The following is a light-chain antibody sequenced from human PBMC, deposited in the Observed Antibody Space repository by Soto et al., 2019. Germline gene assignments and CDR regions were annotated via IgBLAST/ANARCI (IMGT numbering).Light chain of an antibody. CDR3: QQYNNWPPSIT. Sequence: AIQMTQSPSSLSASVGDRVTISCRASQGIGNALGWYQQKPGKPPKVLICGASNLQSGVPPRFSGSGSGTDFTLAISSLQPEDFAVYYCQQYNNWPPSITFGQGTRLEIK. CDR1: QGIGNA. V-gene: IGKV1-6*01. J-gene: IGKJ5*01. CDR2: GAS.